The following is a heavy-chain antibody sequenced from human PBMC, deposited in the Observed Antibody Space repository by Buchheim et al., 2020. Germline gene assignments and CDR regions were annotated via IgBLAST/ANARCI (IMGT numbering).Heavy chain of an antibody. J-gene: IGHJ6*02. V-gene: IGHV4-30-4*07. CDR1: GGSITSSGYS. CDR3: AREAAAVAGGMDV. D-gene: IGHD6-13*01. CDR2: IYYSGRT. Sequence: QVQLQESGPGLVKPSQTLSLTCAVSGGSITSSGYSWSWIRQPPGKGLEWISYIYYSGRTDFNPSLMSRVTISIEMSQNQFSLKLSSVTAADTAVYYCAREAAAVAGGMDVWGQGTT.